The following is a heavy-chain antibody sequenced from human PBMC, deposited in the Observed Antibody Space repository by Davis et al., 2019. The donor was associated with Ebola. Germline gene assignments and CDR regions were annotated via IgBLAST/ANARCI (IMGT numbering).Heavy chain of an antibody. CDR1: GGTFTNYA. D-gene: IGHD3-16*02. CDR3: ARSRKGSYLLHIDY. V-gene: IGHV1-69*11. CDR2: IIPILGTA. Sequence: AASVKVSCKTSGGTFTNYAVNWVRQAPGQGLEWMGRIIPILGTANYAQKFQGRVTITADESTSTAYMELSSLRSEDTAVYYCARSRKGSYLLHIDYWGQGTLVTVSS. J-gene: IGHJ4*02.